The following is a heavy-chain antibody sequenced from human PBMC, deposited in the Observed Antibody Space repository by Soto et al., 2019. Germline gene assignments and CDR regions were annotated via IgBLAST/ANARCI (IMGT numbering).Heavy chain of an antibody. CDR1: GGTFSSYA. V-gene: IGHV1-69*12. J-gene: IGHJ6*02. Sequence: QVQLVQSGAEVKKPGSSVKVSCKASGGTFSSYAISWVRQAPGQGLEWMGGIIPIFGTANYAQKFQGRVTITADXXTXTXXMELSSLRSEDTAVYYCARNVVPAARDYYYYGMDVWGQGTTVTVSS. D-gene: IGHD2-2*01. CDR3: ARNVVPAARDYYYYGMDV. CDR2: IIPIFGTA.